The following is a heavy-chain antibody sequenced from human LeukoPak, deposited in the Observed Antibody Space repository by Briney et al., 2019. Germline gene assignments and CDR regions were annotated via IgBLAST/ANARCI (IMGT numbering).Heavy chain of an antibody. CDR2: IYYSGST. CDR1: GDSISSYY. J-gene: IGHJ4*02. CDR3: ARGARRAPYCSGGSCYLVY. D-gene: IGHD2-15*01. V-gene: IGHV4-59*12. Sequence: TSETLSLTCTVSGDSISSYYWSWIRQPPGKGLEWIGYIYYSGSTNYNPSLKSRVTISVDTSKNQFSLKLSSVTAADTAVYYCARGARRAPYCSGGSCYLVYWGQGTLVTVSS.